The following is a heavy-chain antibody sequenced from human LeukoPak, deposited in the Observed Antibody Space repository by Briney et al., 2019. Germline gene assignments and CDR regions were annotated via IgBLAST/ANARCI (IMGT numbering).Heavy chain of an antibody. CDR3: AKDYDSD. J-gene: IGHJ1*01. Sequence: GGSLRLSCAASGFTFSGYGMHWVRQAPGKGLEWVAFIRCDGSNKYYADSVKGRFTISRDNSKNTLYLQTNSLRAEDTAVYYCAKDYDSDWGQGTLVTVSS. D-gene: IGHD3-22*01. V-gene: IGHV3-30*02. CDR1: GFTFSGYG. CDR2: IRCDGSNK.